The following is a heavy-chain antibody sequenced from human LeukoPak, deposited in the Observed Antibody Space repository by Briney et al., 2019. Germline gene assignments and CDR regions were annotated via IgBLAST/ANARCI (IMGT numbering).Heavy chain of an antibody. D-gene: IGHD3-3*01. CDR2: MNPDSGNT. V-gene: IGHV1-8*02. CDR3: ARGHQATYYDFWRRDYGMDV. J-gene: IGHJ6*02. CDR1: GYTFTGYY. Sequence: ASVKVSCKASGYTFTGYYMHWVRQATGQGPEWMGWMNPDSGNTGYAQKFQGRVTMTRNTSISTAYMELSSLRSEDTAVYYCARGHQATYYDFWRRDYGMDVWGQGTTVTVSS.